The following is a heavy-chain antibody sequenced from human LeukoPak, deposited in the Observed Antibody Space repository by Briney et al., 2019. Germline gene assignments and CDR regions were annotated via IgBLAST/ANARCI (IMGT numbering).Heavy chain of an antibody. CDR3: ARPYYYDSRIDP. CDR2: TYYSGST. CDR1: GVSISSGGYY. J-gene: IGHJ5*02. V-gene: IGHV4-30-4*01. D-gene: IGHD3-22*01. Sequence: SQTLPLTCTVSGVSISSGGYYWSWIRQPPGKGLEWIGYTYYSGSTYYNPSLKSRVTISVDTSKNQFSLKLSSVTAADTAVYYCARPYYYDSRIDPWGQGTRVTVSS.